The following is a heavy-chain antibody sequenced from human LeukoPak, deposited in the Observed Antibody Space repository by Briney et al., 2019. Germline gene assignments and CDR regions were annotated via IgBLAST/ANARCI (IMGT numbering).Heavy chain of an antibody. V-gene: IGHV3-21*01. CDR1: GFTFSSYS. CDR3: AKERGGSHHYDSSGYYFDY. Sequence: PGGSLRLSCAASGFTFSSYSMNWVRQAPGKGLEWVSSISSSSSYIYYADSVKGRFTISRDNSKNTLYLQMNSLRAEDTAVYYCAKERGGSHHYDSSGYYFDYWGQGTLVTVSS. D-gene: IGHD3-22*01. J-gene: IGHJ4*02. CDR2: ISSSSSYI.